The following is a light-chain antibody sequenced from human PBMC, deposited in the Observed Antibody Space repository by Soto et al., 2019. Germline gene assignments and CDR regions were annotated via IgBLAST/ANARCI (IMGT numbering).Light chain of an antibody. CDR2: DVT. J-gene: IGLJ1*01. CDR3: SSYTSTITLYL. Sequence: QSALTQPASVSGSPGQSITISCTGTSSDIGTYNYVSWYQLHPGKAPKLMIFDVTNRPSGVSSRFSGSKSGNTASLTISGLQAEDEADYFCSSYTSTITLYLFGTGTKLTVL. V-gene: IGLV2-14*01. CDR1: SSDIGTYNY.